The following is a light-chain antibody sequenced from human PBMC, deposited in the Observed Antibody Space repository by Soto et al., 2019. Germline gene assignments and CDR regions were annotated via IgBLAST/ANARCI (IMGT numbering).Light chain of an antibody. CDR2: KES. CDR3: QQYNAYSRA. Sequence: DIQMTQSPSTLSASVGDRVTITCRASQSINTWLAWYQQKPGKAPNLLIYKESSLENGVPSRFSSSGSGTEFTLTISSLEPDDFATDCCQQYNAYSRAFGQGTKLEIK. CDR1: QSINTW. J-gene: IGKJ2*01. V-gene: IGKV1-5*03.